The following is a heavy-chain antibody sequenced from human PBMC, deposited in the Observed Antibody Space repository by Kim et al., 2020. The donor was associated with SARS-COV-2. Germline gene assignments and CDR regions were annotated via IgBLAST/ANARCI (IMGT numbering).Heavy chain of an antibody. V-gene: IGHV5-51*01. CDR2: SDT. Sequence: SDTRYSPSFQGQVTISADKSLSTAYLQWSSLKASDTAMYYCARGHYYFDYWGQGTLVTVSS. J-gene: IGHJ4*02. CDR3: ARGHYYFDY.